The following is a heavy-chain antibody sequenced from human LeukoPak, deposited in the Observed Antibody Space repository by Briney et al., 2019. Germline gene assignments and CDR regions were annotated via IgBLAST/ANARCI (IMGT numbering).Heavy chain of an antibody. J-gene: IGHJ5*02. Sequence: APVKVSCKASVYTFTSYDINWVRQATGQGLEWMGWMNPNSGNTGYAQKFQGRVTMTRNTSISTAYMELSSLRSEDTAVYYCARTYYYDSSGYYNWFDPWGQGTLVTVSS. CDR3: ARTYYYDSSGYYNWFDP. D-gene: IGHD3-22*01. CDR1: VYTFTSYD. V-gene: IGHV1-8*01. CDR2: MNPNSGNT.